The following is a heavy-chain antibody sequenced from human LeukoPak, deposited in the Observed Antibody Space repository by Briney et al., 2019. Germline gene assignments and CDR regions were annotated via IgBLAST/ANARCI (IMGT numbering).Heavy chain of an antibody. V-gene: IGHV3-7*01. CDR1: GFSFRNYW. CDR2: TKPDGSAE. CDR3: ARGGGLHMNFDY. D-gene: IGHD2-15*01. J-gene: IGHJ4*02. Sequence: GGSLRLSCAASGFSFRNYWMGWVRQAPGKGLEWVANTKPDGSAEYYADSVRGRFTASRDNANNLLYLQMNRLRAEDTAVYYCARGGGLHMNFDYWGQGTLLTVSS.